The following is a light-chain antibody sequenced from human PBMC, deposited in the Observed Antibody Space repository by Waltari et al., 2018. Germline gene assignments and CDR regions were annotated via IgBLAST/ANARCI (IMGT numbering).Light chain of an antibody. V-gene: IGKV3-11*01. J-gene: IGKJ2*01. Sequence: EIVLTQSPATLPLSPGERATLSCRASQSVSSYLAWYQQKPGQAPRLLIYDASNRATGIPARFSGSGSGTDFTLTISSLEPEDFAVYYCQQRSNSYTFGQGTKLEI. CDR1: QSVSSY. CDR3: QQRSNSYT. CDR2: DAS.